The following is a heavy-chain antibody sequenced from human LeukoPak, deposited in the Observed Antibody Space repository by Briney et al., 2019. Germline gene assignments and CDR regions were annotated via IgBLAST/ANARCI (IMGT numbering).Heavy chain of an antibody. CDR2: IKQDGSEK. Sequence: GGSLRLSCAASGFTFSSYAMSWVRQAPGKGLEWVANIKQDGSEKYYVGSVKGRFTISRDNAKNSLYLQMNSLRAEDTAVYYCARDIDYYDNTGMDYWGQGTLVTVSS. CDR3: ARDIDYYDNTGMDY. D-gene: IGHD3-22*01. V-gene: IGHV3-7*01. J-gene: IGHJ4*02. CDR1: GFTFSSYA.